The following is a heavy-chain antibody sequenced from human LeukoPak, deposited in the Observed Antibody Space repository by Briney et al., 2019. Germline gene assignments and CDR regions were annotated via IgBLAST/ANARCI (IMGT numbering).Heavy chain of an antibody. CDR3: ARVFYYGSGSYEENWFNP. Sequence: SETLSLTCTVSGGSISSYYWSWIRQPAGKGLEWIGRIYTSGSTNYNPSLKSRVTMSVDTSKNQFSLKLSSVTAADTAVYYCARVFYYGSGSYEENWFNPWGQGTLVTVSS. CDR1: GGSISSYY. CDR2: IYTSGST. D-gene: IGHD3-10*01. J-gene: IGHJ5*02. V-gene: IGHV4-4*07.